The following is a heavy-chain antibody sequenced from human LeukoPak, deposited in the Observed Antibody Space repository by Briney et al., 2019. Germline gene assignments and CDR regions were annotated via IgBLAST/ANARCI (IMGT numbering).Heavy chain of an antibody. CDR1: EFIVSTEN. D-gene: IGHD1-14*01. Sequence: GGSLRLSCAASEFIVSTENIHWVRQAPEKGLEWVSIIYNGGTTCHADSVKGRFTISRDNPNNSLYLQMNSLRAEDTAVYYCAKGGPKPADAFDIWGQGTMVTVSS. CDR3: AKGGPKPADAFDI. V-gene: IGHV3-66*01. CDR2: IYNGGTT. J-gene: IGHJ3*02.